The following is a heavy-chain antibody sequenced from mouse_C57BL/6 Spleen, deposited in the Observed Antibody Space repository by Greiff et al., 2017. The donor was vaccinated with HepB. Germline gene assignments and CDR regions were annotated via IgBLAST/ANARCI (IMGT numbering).Heavy chain of an antibody. J-gene: IGHJ3*01. CDR1: GYTFTDYY. D-gene: IGHD2-3*01. V-gene: IGHV1-26*01. CDR3: AGGRWLLPFAY. CDR2: INPNNGGT. Sequence: EVKLQQSGPELVKPGASVKISCKASGYTFTDYYMNWVKQSHGKSLEWIGDINPNNGGTSYNQKFKGKATLTVDKSSSTAYMELRSLTSEDSAVYYCAGGRWLLPFAYWGQGTLVTVSA.